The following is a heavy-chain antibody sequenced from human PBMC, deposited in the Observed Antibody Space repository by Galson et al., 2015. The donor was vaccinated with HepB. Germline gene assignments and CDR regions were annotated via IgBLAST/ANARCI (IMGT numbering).Heavy chain of an antibody. Sequence: LRLSCAASGFTFSSYSMNWVRQAPGRGLEWVSYISSSTTTIYYADSVKGRFTISRDNAKNSLYLQMNSLRDEDKAVYYCARDNGGWNGYHFDYWGQGTLVTVSS. CDR1: GFTFSSYS. CDR3: ARDNGGWNGYHFDY. CDR2: ISSSTTTI. J-gene: IGHJ4*02. V-gene: IGHV3-48*02. D-gene: IGHD3-3*01.